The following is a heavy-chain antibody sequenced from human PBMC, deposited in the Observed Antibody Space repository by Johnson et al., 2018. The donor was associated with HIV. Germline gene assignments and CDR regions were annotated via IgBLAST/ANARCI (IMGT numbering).Heavy chain of an antibody. CDR1: GFTFSSYA. D-gene: IGHD1-26*01. V-gene: IGHV3-64*01. Sequence: VQVLESGGGLVQPGGSLRLSCAASGFTFSSYAMHWVRQAPGKGLEYVSSISSNGGSTYHANSVKGRFTISRDNSKNTLYLQMGSLRAEDTAVYYCARDEWELDAFDIWGQGTMVTVSS. CDR3: ARDEWELDAFDI. J-gene: IGHJ3*02. CDR2: ISSNGGST.